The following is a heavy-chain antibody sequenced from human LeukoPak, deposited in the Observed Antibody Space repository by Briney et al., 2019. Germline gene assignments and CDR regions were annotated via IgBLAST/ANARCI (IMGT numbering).Heavy chain of an antibody. CDR1: GFTFTSSA. CDR3: AAEGKQWLDAFDI. CDR2: IVVGSGNT. V-gene: IGHV1-58*02. Sequence: ASVKVSCKASGFTFTSSAMQWVRQARGQRLEWIGWIVVGSGNTNYAQKFQERVTITRDMSTSTAYMELSSLRSGDTAVYYCAAEGKQWLDAFDIWGQGTMVTVSS. D-gene: IGHD6-19*01. J-gene: IGHJ3*02.